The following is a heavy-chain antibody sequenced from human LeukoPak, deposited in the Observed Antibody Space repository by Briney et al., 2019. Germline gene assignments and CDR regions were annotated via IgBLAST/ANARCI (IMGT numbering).Heavy chain of an antibody. J-gene: IGHJ4*02. CDR1: GGTFSSYA. V-gene: IGHV1-69*05. D-gene: IGHD3-22*01. Sequence: ASVKVSCKASGGTFSSYAISWVRQAPGQGLEWMGRIIPIFGTANYAQKFQGRVTITTDESTSTAYMELSSLRSEDTAVYYCARDSYYDSSGLSDYWGQGTLVTDSS. CDR2: IIPIFGTA. CDR3: ARDSYYDSSGLSDY.